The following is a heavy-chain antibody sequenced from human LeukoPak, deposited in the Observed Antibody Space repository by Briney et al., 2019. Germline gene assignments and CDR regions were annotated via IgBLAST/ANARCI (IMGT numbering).Heavy chain of an antibody. D-gene: IGHD1-26*01. CDR3: AARIVGSQGGFDY. J-gene: IGHJ4*02. CDR2: IVVGSGNT. Sequence: SVKFSCKASGFTFTSSGMQWVRQARGQRLEWIGWIVVGSGNTNYAQKFQERVTITRDMSTSTAYMELSSLRSEDTAVYYCAARIVGSQGGFDYCGQGTLVTVSS. V-gene: IGHV1-58*02. CDR1: GFTFTSSG.